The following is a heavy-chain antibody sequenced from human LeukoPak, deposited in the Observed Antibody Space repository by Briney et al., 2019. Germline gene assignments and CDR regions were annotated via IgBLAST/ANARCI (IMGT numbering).Heavy chain of an antibody. J-gene: IGHJ4*02. Sequence: SETLSLTCTVSGGSISSSSSYWGWIRQPPGKGLEWIGSIYYSGSTYYNPSLKSRVTISIDASKNQFSLKLNAVTAADTGVYYCARPWGTGYMYYFDCWGQGTLVTVSS. D-gene: IGHD3-9*01. V-gene: IGHV4-39*01. CDR3: ARPWGTGYMYYFDC. CDR1: GGSISSSSSY. CDR2: IYYSGST.